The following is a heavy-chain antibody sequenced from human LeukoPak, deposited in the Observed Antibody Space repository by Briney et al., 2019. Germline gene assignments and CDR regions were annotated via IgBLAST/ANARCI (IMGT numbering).Heavy chain of an antibody. D-gene: IGHD3-10*02. J-gene: IGHJ6*04. Sequence: GGSLRLSCAASGFTFVDNGMNWVRQAPGKGLEWVSYISSSGSTIYYADSVKGRFTISRDNAKNSLYLQMNSLRAEDTAVYYCAELGITMIGGVWGKGTTVTISS. CDR3: AELGITMIGGV. CDR2: ISSSGSTI. V-gene: IGHV3-48*03. CDR1: GFTFVDNG.